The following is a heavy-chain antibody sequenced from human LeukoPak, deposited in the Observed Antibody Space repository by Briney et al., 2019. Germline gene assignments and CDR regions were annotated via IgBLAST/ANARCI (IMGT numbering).Heavy chain of an antibody. V-gene: IGHV4-39*01. CDR2: IYYSGST. D-gene: IGHD5-18*01. Sequence: GWIRQPPGKGLEWIGSIYYSGSTYYNPSLKSRVTISVDTSKNQFSLKLSSVTAADTAVYYCATDVDTARAAIPYYVYWGQGTLVTVSS. J-gene: IGHJ4*02. CDR3: ATDVDTARAAIPYYVY.